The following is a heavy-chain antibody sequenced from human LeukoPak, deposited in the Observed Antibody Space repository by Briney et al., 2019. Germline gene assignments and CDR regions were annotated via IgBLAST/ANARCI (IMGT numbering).Heavy chain of an antibody. Sequence: ASVKVSFKGSGYTFTNCGISWGGQAPGQGVEWMGWISAYNGNTNYAQKLQGRVTMTTDTSTSTAYMELRSLRSDDTAVYYCARDDQTGTTGWGQGTLVTVSS. CDR2: ISAYNGNT. CDR3: ARDDQTGTTG. J-gene: IGHJ4*02. V-gene: IGHV1-18*01. D-gene: IGHD1-1*01. CDR1: GYTFTNCG.